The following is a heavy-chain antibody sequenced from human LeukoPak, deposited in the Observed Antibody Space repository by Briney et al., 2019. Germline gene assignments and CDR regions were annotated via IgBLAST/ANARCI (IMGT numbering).Heavy chain of an antibody. V-gene: IGHV4-39*01. J-gene: IGHJ5*02. CDR2: IYYSGST. CDR1: GGSISSSSYY. Sequence: PSETLSLTCTVSGGSISSSSYYWGWIRQPPGKGLEWIGSIYYSGSTYYNPSLKSRVTISVDTSKNQFSLKLSSVTAADTAVYYSARQGDIAAAGPPPWGQGTVVSVSS. D-gene: IGHD6-13*01. CDR3: ARQGDIAAAGPPP.